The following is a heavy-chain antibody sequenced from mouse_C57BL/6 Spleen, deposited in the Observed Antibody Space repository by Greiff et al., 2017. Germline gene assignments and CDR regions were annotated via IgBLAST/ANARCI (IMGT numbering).Heavy chain of an antibody. CDR2: IHPSDGDT. D-gene: IGHD2-3*01. V-gene: IGHV1-74*01. CDR1: GYTFTSSW. Sequence: QVQLQQPGAELVKPGASVKVSCMASGYTFTSSWLHWVKPRPGQGLEWIGRIHPSDGDTTYNQKFKGTATLSVDKTSSTAYMQLSSLTAEDSAVYYCAIEGFDGRTYWGQGTTLTVSS. CDR3: AIEGFDGRTY. J-gene: IGHJ2*01.